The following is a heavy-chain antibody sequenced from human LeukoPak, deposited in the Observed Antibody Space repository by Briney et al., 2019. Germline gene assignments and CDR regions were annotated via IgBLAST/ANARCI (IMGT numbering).Heavy chain of an antibody. J-gene: IGHJ4*02. Sequence: PGGSLSLSCVASSRFTLSNFWMIWVRQAPGKGLEWVANIDQDGREKNYVDSVRGRFTISRDNGKNSLYLQMNSLRAEDTAVYFCARERQGSSHYDGKESFDYWGQGTLVTVSS. V-gene: IGHV3-7*01. CDR2: IDQDGREK. CDR1: RFTLSNFW. D-gene: IGHD6-13*01. CDR3: ARERQGSSHYDGKESFDY.